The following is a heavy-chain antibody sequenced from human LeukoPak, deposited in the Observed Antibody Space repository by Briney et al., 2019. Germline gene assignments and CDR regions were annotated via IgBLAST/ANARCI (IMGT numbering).Heavy chain of an antibody. Sequence: GASVKVSCKASGYTFSSYDINWVRQATGQGLEWMGWMNPNSGNTGYAQKFQGGVTITRNTSISTAYMELSSLRSEDTAVYYCARGPRLWFGEDHQYYFDYWGQGTLVTVPS. J-gene: IGHJ4*02. CDR3: ARGPRLWFGEDHQYYFDY. CDR1: GYTFSSYD. CDR2: MNPNSGNT. V-gene: IGHV1-8*03. D-gene: IGHD3-10*01.